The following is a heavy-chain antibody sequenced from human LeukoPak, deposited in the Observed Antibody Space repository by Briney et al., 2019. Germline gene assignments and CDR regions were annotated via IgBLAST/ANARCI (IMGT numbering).Heavy chain of an antibody. CDR3: ARRVSRKSAPAFDP. CDR1: GGSMSSYY. Sequence: SETLSLTCTVSGGSMSSYYWSWIRQPPGKGLEWIGYIYYSGSTNYNPSLKSRVTISIDTSKNQFSLKLSSVTAADTAVYYCARRVSRKSAPAFDPWGQGTLVTVSS. CDR2: IYYSGST. J-gene: IGHJ5*02. V-gene: IGHV4-59*08. D-gene: IGHD2-8*01.